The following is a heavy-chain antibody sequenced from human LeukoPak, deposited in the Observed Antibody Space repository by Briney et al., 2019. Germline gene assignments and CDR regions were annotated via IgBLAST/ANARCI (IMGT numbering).Heavy chain of an antibody. V-gene: IGHV3-23*01. J-gene: IGHJ4*02. CDR2: LRGDGET. CDR3: AKASWVSSADAVL. CDR1: GFISRDYA. D-gene: IGHD3-16*01. Sequence: PGGSLRLSCVASGFISRDYAMRWVRQAPAGGLEWVSSLRGDGETFYTDSVKGRFTLSRDHSRNTVYLQLNNLRVEDTAVYYCAKASWVSSADAVLWGQGTLVTVS.